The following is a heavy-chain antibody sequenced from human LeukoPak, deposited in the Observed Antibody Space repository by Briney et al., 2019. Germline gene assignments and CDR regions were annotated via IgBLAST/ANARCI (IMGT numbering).Heavy chain of an antibody. Sequence: GSLKLSFAASGFPFSSSAVSWVRPAPGKGLEWVSGISAGGDSTYYADSVKGRITISRDNSKNTLYLQMNSLRAQDTAVYYCAKLFWSGYYSGNSPIDYWGQGALVTVSS. CDR3: AKLFWSGYYSGNSPIDY. CDR1: GFPFSSSA. V-gene: IGHV3-23*01. CDR2: ISAGGDST. D-gene: IGHD3-3*01. J-gene: IGHJ4*02.